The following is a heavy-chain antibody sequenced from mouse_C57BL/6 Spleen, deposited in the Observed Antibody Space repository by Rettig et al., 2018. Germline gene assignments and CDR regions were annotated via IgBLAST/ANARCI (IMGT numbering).Heavy chain of an antibody. Sequence: EVQLVESGGGLVKPGGSLKLSCAASGFTFSSYAMSWVRQTPEKRLEWVATISDGGSYTYYPDNVKGRFTISRDNAKNNLYLQMSHLKSEDTAMYYCARALYDGYAMDYWGQGTSVTVSS. CDR1: GFTFSSYA. D-gene: IGHD2-3*01. J-gene: IGHJ4*01. CDR2: ISDGGSYT. CDR3: ARALYDGYAMDY. V-gene: IGHV5-4*01.